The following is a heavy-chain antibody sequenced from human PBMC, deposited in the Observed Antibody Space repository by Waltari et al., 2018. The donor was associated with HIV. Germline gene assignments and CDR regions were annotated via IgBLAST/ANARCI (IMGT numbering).Heavy chain of an antibody. CDR3: VKDMFGEYDY. Sequence: EVQLVQSGGGLVQPGGSRRLPCAACGFSVSRYWMHWVRQIPGQRLVWVSRINADGNTINYADSVRRRFTISRDYANNTLYLQMNSLKDEDTAMYYCVKDMFGEYDYWGQGTLVTVSS. D-gene: IGHD3-10*02. J-gene: IGHJ4*02. V-gene: IGHV3-74*01. CDR2: INADGNTI. CDR1: GFSVSRYW.